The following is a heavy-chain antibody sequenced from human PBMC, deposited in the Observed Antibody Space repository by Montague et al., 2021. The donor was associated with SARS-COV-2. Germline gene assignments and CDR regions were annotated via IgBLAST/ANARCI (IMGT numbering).Heavy chain of an antibody. J-gene: IGHJ6*02. V-gene: IGHV3-48*03. D-gene: IGHD2-15*01. CDR2: ISSGSGSSI. Sequence: SLRLSCAASGFSLSSYDMNWARQAPGKGLEWISYISSGSGSSIHYADSXMGRFTISRANAKNSLYLQMNGLRAEDTAIYYCARDVDPNSWDGMDVWGQGTTVTVSS. CDR3: ARDVDPNSWDGMDV. CDR1: GFSLSSYD.